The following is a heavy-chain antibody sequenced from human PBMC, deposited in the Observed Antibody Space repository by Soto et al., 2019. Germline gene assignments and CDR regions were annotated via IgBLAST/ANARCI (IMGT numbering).Heavy chain of an antibody. Sequence: QVQLVEAGGGVVQPGGSLSLSCAASGLTFSNYGMHWVRQAPGKGLEWVAHISYDGSNEHYVDSVKGRFTISRDNSKNTLYLQMTSLRSEDTAVYYCAEVSYYHDSTGYYIFDYWGQGTLVTVSS. D-gene: IGHD3-22*01. CDR1: GLTFSNYG. J-gene: IGHJ4*02. CDR2: ISYDGSNE. CDR3: AEVSYYHDSTGYYIFDY. V-gene: IGHV3-30*18.